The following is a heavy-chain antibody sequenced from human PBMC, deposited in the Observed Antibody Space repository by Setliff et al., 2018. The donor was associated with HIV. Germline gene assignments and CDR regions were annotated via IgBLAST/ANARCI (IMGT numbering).Heavy chain of an antibody. J-gene: IGHJ4*02. CDR1: GFTFSSYV. V-gene: IGHV3-30-3*01. Sequence: GGSLRLSCAATGFTFSSYVLHWVRQAPGKGLEWVAVMSTGGDIKIYADSVKGRFTISRDNSKNKLFLQMNSLRPEDTATYYCVRDPIEGYPDYFDYWGQGTLVTVSS. CDR3: VRDPIEGYPDYFDY. CDR2: MSTGGDIK. D-gene: IGHD1-26*01.